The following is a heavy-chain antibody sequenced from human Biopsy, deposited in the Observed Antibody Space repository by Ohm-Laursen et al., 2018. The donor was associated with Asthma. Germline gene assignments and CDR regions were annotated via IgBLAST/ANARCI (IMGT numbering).Heavy chain of an antibody. D-gene: IGHD2-15*01. V-gene: IGHV4-34*01. CDR2: IIHSGNT. CDR3: ARGGYCSGGDCYLRRPSYPVTYFDL. CDR1: GGSFSGHY. J-gene: IGHJ2*01. Sequence: GTLSLTCAVYGGSFSGHYWTWIRQPPGKGLEWIGEIIHSGNTNYNRSLKSRLTLSVDTPKNQFSLKLSSVTAADTAVYYCARGGYCSGGDCYLRRPSYPVTYFDLWGRGTLVTVSS.